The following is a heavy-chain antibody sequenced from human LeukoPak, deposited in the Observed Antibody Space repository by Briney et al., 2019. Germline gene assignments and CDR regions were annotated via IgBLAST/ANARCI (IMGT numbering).Heavy chain of an antibody. CDR2: MSGRSSGI. V-gene: IGHV3-11*01. D-gene: IGHD1-26*01. CDR3: ARGLLGATNAFDF. Sequence: GGSLRLSCAAPGFTFSDNYMSWLPQAPGKGGGWVSYMSGRSSGIYYADPVKGRFTISRDNAKNSLFLQMKSLSAEDTAVYYCARGLLGATNAFDFWGQGTMVTVSS. J-gene: IGHJ3*01. CDR1: GFTFSDNY.